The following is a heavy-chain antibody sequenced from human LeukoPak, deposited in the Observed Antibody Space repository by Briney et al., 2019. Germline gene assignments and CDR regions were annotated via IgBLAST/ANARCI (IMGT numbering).Heavy chain of an antibody. V-gene: IGHV3-23*01. CDR1: GFNFSSFV. Sequence: GGSLKLSCAGSGFNFSSFVMTWVRQAPGKGLEWVSSISASGRGTYYADSVKGRFTISRDNSKNTLYLQVNSLRAEDTAVYHCAKKSPIFGVVIPLFDYWGQGTLVSVSS. J-gene: IGHJ4*02. D-gene: IGHD3-3*01. CDR3: AKKSPIFGVVIPLFDY. CDR2: ISASGRGT.